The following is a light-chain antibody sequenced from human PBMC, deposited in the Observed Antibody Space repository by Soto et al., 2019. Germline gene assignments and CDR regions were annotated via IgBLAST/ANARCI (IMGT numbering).Light chain of an antibody. V-gene: IGKV1-13*02. Sequence: AIQLTQSPSSLSASVGDRVTITCRASQGISSALAWYQQKPGKAPKLLIYDASILESGVASRFSGSGSGTDFTLTISTRQPEVFATYYCDNFNSYPATFGGGTKVEIK. CDR3: DNFNSYPAT. CDR2: DAS. J-gene: IGKJ4*01. CDR1: QGISSA.